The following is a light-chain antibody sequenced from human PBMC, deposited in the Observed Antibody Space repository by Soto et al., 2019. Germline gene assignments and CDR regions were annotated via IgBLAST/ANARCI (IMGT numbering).Light chain of an antibody. CDR3: QQRSNWPWT. CDR2: DAS. Sequence: EILLTQSPATLSLSPGERATLSCRASQTVRSSLAWYQQKAGQAPRLLIYDASTRATGIPGRFSGSGSGTDFTLTISNLEPEDFAVYYCQQRSNWPWTFGQGAKVEIK. J-gene: IGKJ1*01. CDR1: QTVRSS. V-gene: IGKV3-11*01.